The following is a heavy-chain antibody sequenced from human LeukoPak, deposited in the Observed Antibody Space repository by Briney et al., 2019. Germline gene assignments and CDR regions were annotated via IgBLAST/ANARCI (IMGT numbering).Heavy chain of an antibody. CDR3: ARGVIAAGGNDFDY. J-gene: IGHJ4*02. CDR2: IYYSGST. D-gene: IGHD6-13*01. Sequence: SETLSLTCTVSGGSISSSSYYWGWIRQPPGKGLEWIGSIYYSGSTYYNPSLKSRVTMSVDTSKNQLSLKVISVTAAGTAVYYCARGVIAAGGNDFDYWGQGTLVTVSS. V-gene: IGHV4-39*07. CDR1: GGSISSSSYY.